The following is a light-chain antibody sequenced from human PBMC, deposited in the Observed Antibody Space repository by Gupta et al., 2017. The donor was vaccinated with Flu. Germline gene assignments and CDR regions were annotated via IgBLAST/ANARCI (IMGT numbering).Light chain of an antibody. CDR1: QYIATY. CDR2: AAS. J-gene: IGKJ4*01. CDR3: QQAYTDLLT. V-gene: IGKV1-39*01. Sequence: DIQMTQSPSSLSASVGDRVTITCRPSQYIATYLNWYQHKPGKAPKLLISAASNLQSGVPSSFSGRESGTDFTLTISNLQPEDFATYYCQQAYTDLLTFGGGTKLEIK.